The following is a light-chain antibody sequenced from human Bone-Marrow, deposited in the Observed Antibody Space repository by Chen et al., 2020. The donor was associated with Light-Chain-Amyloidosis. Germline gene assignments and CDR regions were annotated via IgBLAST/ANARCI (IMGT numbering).Light chain of an antibody. CDR1: QDISNY. J-gene: IGKJ2*01. Sequence: EIQVIQSPPSLPASVGDRVIITCRASQDISNYLSWYQQKPGKAPKLLIFTASSLQSGVPSRFSGSGSGTDFTLTISSLQPEDFATYYCQQSQSTPFTFGRGTKLEIK. CDR2: TAS. V-gene: IGKV1-39*01. CDR3: QQSQSTPFT.